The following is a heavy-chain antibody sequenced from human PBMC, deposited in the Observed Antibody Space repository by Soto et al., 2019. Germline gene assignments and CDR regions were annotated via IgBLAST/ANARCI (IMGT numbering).Heavy chain of an antibody. J-gene: IGHJ6*02. CDR1: GGSFSGYY. CDR3: ARSGDYYYYYGMDV. CDR2: INHSVST. Sequence: SETLSLTCAVYGGSFSGYYWSWIRQPPGKGLEWIGEINHSVSTNYNPSLKSRVTISVDTSKNQFFLKLSSVTAADTAVYYCARSGDYYYYYGMDVWGQGTTVTVSS. D-gene: IGHD4-17*01. V-gene: IGHV4-34*01.